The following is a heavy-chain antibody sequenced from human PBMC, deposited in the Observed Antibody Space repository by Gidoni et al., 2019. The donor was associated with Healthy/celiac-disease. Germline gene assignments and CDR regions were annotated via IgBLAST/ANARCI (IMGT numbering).Heavy chain of an antibody. CDR1: GFTFSSYA. Sequence: EVQLLESGGGLVQPGGSLRLSCAASGFTFSSYAMSWVRQAPGKGLEWVSAISGSGGSTYYADSVKGRFTISRDNSKNTLYLQMNSLRAEDTAVYYCARGSYSSSWYKEGGAFDIWGQGTMVTVSS. CDR3: ARGSYSSSWYKEGGAFDI. D-gene: IGHD6-13*01. V-gene: IGHV3-23*01. CDR2: ISGSGGST. J-gene: IGHJ3*02.